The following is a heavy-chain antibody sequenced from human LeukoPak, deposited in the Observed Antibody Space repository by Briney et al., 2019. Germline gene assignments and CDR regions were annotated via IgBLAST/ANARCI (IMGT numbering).Heavy chain of an antibody. Sequence: PGGSLRLSCAVSGFTFRNYLMHWVRQAPGGGLVWVSRINIDETNAYADSVSGRFIISRDNAKNTLYLQMNSLKAEDTAMYFCGRGGDGIDVWGQGTTVIVSS. J-gene: IGHJ3*01. CDR3: GRGGDGIDV. CDR2: INIDETNA. V-gene: IGHV3-74*01. CDR1: GFTFRNYL.